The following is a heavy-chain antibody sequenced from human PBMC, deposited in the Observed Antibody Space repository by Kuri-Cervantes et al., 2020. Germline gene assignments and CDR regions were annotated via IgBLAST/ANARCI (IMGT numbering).Heavy chain of an antibody. V-gene: IGHV1-18*01. J-gene: IGHJ5*02. Sequence: ASVKISCKASGYTFTSYGISWVRQAPGQGLEWMGWISAYNGNTNYAQKLQGRVTMTTDTSTSTAYMELRSLRSDDTAGYYCARSVVVEGIDPWGQGTLVTVSS. CDR2: ISAYNGNT. CDR3: ARSVVVEGIDP. CDR1: GYTFTSYG. D-gene: IGHD2-15*01.